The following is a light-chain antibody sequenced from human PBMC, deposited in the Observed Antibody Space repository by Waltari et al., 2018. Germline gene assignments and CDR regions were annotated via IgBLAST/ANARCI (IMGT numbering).Light chain of an antibody. J-gene: IGKJ4*01. V-gene: IGKV3-11*01. CDR1: QSVSSN. CDR3: QQRGNRPLT. CDR2: DAS. Sequence: EIVLTQSPATLSLSPGERATLSCRASQSVSSNLGWYQQKPGQAPRLLIYDASNRATGIPARFSGSGSGTDFTLTISSLESEDFAVYYCQQRGNRPLTFGGGTKVEIK.